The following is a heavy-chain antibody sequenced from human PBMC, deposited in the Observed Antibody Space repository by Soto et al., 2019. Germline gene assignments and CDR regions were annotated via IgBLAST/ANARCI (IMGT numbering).Heavy chain of an antibody. D-gene: IGHD6-6*01. Sequence: EVQLVESGGGLVKPGGSLRLSCAASGFTFSSYSMNWVRQAPGKGLEWVSSISSSSSYIYYADSVKGRFTISSDNAKNSLYLQMNSLRAEDTAVYYCARDLAYSSSRYFQHWGQGTLVTVSS. J-gene: IGHJ1*01. V-gene: IGHV3-21*01. CDR2: ISSSSSYI. CDR1: GFTFSSYS. CDR3: ARDLAYSSSRYFQH.